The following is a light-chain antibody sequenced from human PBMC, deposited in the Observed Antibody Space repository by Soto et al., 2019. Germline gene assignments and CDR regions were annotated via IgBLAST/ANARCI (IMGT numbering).Light chain of an antibody. V-gene: IGLV2-11*01. CDR1: SSDVGGYNY. J-gene: IGLJ1*01. CDR3: CSYAGSTYV. CDR2: DVS. Sequence: QSALTQPRSVSGSPGQSVTISCTGTSSDVGGYNYVSWYQQHPGKAPKLMIYDVSKRPSGVPDRFSGFTSDNTTSLTISGLQSEDEADYYCCSYAGSTYVFVTGTKLTVL.